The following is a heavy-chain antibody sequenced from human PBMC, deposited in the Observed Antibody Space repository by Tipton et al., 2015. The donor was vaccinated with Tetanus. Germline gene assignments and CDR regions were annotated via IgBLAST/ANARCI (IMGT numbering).Heavy chain of an antibody. J-gene: IGHJ4*02. V-gene: IGHV3-33*01. Sequence: SLRLSCAASGFIXXSYGXXWVXQXPGXGLEXVXVSXYDGTDQYYADSVKGRFTISRDNSKNTLYLQMNSLRAEDTALYYCAREADCSGGSCFSGDFDNWGQGTQVTVSS. CDR2: SXYDGTDQ. CDR3: AREADCSGGSCFSGDFDN. D-gene: IGHD2-15*01. CDR1: GFIXXSYG.